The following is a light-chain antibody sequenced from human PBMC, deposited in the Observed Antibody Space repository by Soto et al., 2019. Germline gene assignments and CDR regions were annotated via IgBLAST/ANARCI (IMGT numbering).Light chain of an antibody. J-gene: IGKJ1*01. V-gene: IGKV3-20*01. Sequence: TLSCRASLTISDNYLAWYQQKAGQAPRLVIFGASSRATGIPDRFSASGSGTDFTLTISRLEPEDFAVYYCQQYSMAPLTVGQATKVDSK. CDR3: QQYSMAPLT. CDR1: LTISDNY. CDR2: GAS.